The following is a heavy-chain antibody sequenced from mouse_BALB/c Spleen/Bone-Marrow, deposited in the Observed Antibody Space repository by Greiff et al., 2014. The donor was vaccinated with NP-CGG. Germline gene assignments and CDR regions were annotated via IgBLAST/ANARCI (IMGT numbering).Heavy chain of an antibody. Sequence: VKLMESGAELVRPGPSVKISCKASGYAFSSYWMNWVKQRPGQGLEWIGQIYPGDGDINYNGNFKDKATLTTDKSSTTAYMQLSSLTSEDSAVYFCARGGRLTGYYFDYWGQGTTLTVSS. V-gene: IGHV1-80*01. J-gene: IGHJ2*01. CDR3: ARGGRLTGYYFDY. CDR1: GYAFSSYW. D-gene: IGHD4-1*01. CDR2: IYPGDGDI.